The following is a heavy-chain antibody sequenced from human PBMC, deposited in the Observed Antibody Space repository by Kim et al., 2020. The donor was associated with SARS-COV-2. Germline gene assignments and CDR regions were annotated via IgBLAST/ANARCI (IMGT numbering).Heavy chain of an antibody. D-gene: IGHD3-16*02. CDR2: YPSGTS. Sequence: YPSGTSHYTPSIPSRVTMSVDMSKHQFSLKLSSVTAADTAVYYCASALGHWGQGTLVTVSS. CDR3: ASALGH. J-gene: IGHJ4*02. V-gene: IGHV4-4*07.